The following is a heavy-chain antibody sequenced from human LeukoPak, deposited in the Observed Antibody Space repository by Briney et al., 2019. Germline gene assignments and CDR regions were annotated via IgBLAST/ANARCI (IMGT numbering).Heavy chain of an antibody. CDR1: GGSISSISYY. J-gene: IGHJ5*02. D-gene: IGHD5-24*01. V-gene: IGHV4-39*01. CDR3: ARHPSGRMWLQQGGWFDP. CDR2: MYHNGST. Sequence: SETLSLTCTVSGGSISSISYYWGWIRQPPGKGLEWIGSMYHNGSTYYNPSLKSRVTISVDTSKNQFSLKLTSVTAADTAVYYCARHPSGRMWLQQGGWFDPWGQGTLVTVSS.